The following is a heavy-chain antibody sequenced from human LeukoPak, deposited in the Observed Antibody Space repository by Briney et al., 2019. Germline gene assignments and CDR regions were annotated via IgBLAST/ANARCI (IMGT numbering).Heavy chain of an antibody. Sequence: SETLSLTCAVYGGSFSGYYWSWIRQPPGKGLEWIGEINHSGSTNYNPSLKSRVTISVDTSKNQFSLKLSSVTAADTAVYYCARAPVSTAYLHYYSMDVWGKGTTVTVSS. V-gene: IGHV4-34*01. J-gene: IGHJ6*03. CDR2: INHSGST. CDR3: ARAPVSTAYLHYYSMDV. D-gene: IGHD3-9*01. CDR1: GGSFSGYY.